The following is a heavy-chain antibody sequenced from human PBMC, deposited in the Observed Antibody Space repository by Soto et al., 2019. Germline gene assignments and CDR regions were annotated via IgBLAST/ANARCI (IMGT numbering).Heavy chain of an antibody. V-gene: IGHV3-30-3*01. J-gene: IGHJ6*02. D-gene: IGHD5-12*01. CDR2: ISYDGSNK. Sequence: PGGSLRLSCAASGFTLSSYAMHWVRQAPGKGLEWVAVISYDGSNKYYADSVKGRFTISRDNSKNTLYLQMNSLRAEDTAVYYCARDIVATINYYYYGMDVWGQGTTVTVSS. CDR1: GFTLSSYA. CDR3: ARDIVATINYYYYGMDV.